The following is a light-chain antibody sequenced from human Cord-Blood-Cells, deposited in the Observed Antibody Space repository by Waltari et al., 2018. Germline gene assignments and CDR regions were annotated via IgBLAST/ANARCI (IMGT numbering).Light chain of an antibody. CDR2: EGS. Sequence: QSALTQPASVSGSPGQSITIPCTGTSSDVGSYNLVPWYQQHPSKAPKLMVYEGSKRPSGVSKRFSGSKSGNTASLTISGLQAEDEADYYCCSYAGSSTWVFGGGTKLTVL. J-gene: IGLJ3*02. CDR1: SSDVGSYNL. CDR3: CSYAGSSTWV. V-gene: IGLV2-23*01.